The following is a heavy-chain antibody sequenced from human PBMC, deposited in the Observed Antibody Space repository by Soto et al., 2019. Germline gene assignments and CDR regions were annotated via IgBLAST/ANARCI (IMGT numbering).Heavy chain of an antibody. CDR3: TRHVEYQLLDRYYYYYYMDV. CDR1: GFTFSGSA. J-gene: IGHJ6*03. D-gene: IGHD2-2*02. CDR2: IRSKANSYAT. V-gene: IGHV3-73*01. Sequence: EVQLVESGGGLVQPGGSLKLSCAASGFTFSGSAMHWVRQASGKGLEWVGRIRSKANSYATAYAASVKGRFTISRDDSKNTAYLQMNSLKTEDTAVYYCTRHVEYQLLDRYYYYYYMDVWGKGTTVTVSS.